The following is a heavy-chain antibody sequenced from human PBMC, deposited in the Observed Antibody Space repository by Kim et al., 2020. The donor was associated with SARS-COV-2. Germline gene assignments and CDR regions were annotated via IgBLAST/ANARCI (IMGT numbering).Heavy chain of an antibody. CDR3: AREERIPMLVVVIMYALDI. Sequence: GGSLRLSCAASGFTFSSYEMNWVRQAPGKGLEWVSYISSSGSTIYYADSVKGRFTISRDNAKNSLYLQMNSLRAEDTAVYYCAREERIPMLVVVIMYALDIWGQGTMVTVSS. CDR1: GFTFSSYE. CDR2: ISSSGSTI. J-gene: IGHJ3*02. D-gene: IGHD3-22*01. V-gene: IGHV3-48*03.